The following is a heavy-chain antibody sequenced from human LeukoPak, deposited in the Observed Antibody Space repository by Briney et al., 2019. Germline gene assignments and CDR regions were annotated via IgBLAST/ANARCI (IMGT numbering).Heavy chain of an antibody. V-gene: IGHV3-30*02. J-gene: IGHJ4*02. CDR1: GFTFNSYG. Sequence: GGSLRLSCAASGFTFNSYGLHWVRQAPGKGLEWVAFIRYDGSNKYYADSVKGRFTISRDNSKNTLYLQMNSLRAEDTAVYYCAKTLRYGSGSFDYWGQGTLVTVSS. CDR3: AKTLRYGSGSFDY. CDR2: IRYDGSNK. D-gene: IGHD3-10*01.